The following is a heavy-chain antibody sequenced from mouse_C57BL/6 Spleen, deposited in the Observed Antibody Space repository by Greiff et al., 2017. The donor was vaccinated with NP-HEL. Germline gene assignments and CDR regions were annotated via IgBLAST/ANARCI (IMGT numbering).Heavy chain of an antibody. J-gene: IGHJ2*01. D-gene: IGHD1-1*01. CDR1: GYTFTSYW. CDR2: IDPSDSYT. V-gene: IGHV1-69*01. CDR3: ARWHYGSSSDY. Sequence: VKLQQPGAELVMPGASVKLSCKASGYTFTSYWMHWVKQRPGQGLEWIGEIDPSDSYTNYNQKFKGKSTLTVDKSSSTAYMQLSSLTSEDSAVYYCARWHYGSSSDYWGQGTTLTVSS.